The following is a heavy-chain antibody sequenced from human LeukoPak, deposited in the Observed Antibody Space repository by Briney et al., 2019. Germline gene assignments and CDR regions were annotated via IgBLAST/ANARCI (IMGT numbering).Heavy chain of an antibody. Sequence: SETLSLTCTVSGGSISSGDYYWSWIRQPPGKGLEWIGYIYYSGSTYYNPSLKSRVTISVDRSKNQFSLKLSSVTAADTAVYYCARRGGATYLYNWFDPWGQGTLVTVSS. CDR2: IYYSGST. CDR1: GGSISSGDYY. D-gene: IGHD5-12*01. V-gene: IGHV4-30-4*01. J-gene: IGHJ5*02. CDR3: ARRGGATYLYNWFDP.